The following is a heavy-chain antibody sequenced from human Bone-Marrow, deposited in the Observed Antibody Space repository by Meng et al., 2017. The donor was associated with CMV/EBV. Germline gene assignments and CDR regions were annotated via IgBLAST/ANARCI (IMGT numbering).Heavy chain of an antibody. CDR2: IYYSGST. V-gene: IGHV4-59*01. CDR3: GRGHSSGHNRFGP. J-gene: IGHJ5*02. D-gene: IGHD3-10*01. CDR1: GGSISSYY. Sequence: SETLSLTCTVSGGSISSYYWNWIRQPPGKGLEWIGFIYYSGSTNYNPSFKSRVTISIDTSKNQFPLKLTSVTAAGTAVYYCGRGHSSGHNRFGPWGQGTLVTVSS.